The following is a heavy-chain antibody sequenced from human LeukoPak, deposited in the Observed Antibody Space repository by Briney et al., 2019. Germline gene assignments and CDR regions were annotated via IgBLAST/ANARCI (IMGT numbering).Heavy chain of an antibody. CDR1: GFTFSSYW. CDR3: ARVGCSGGSCYSGRGPFDP. V-gene: IGHV3-7*01. J-gene: IGHJ5*02. Sequence: GGSLRLSCAASGFTFSSYWMSWVRQAPGKGLEWVAKIKQDGSEKYYVDSVKGRFTISRDNAKNSLYLQMNSLRAEDTAVYYCARVGCSGGSCYSGRGPFDPWGQGTLVTVSS. CDR2: IKQDGSEK. D-gene: IGHD2-15*01.